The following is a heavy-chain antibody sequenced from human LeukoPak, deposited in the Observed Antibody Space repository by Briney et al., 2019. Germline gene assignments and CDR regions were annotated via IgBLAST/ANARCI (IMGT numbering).Heavy chain of an antibody. CDR1: GYTFTGYY. J-gene: IGHJ5*02. CDR2: INPNSGGT. Sequence: ASVKVSCKASGYTFTGYYMHWVRQAPGQGLEWMGWINPNSGGTNYAQKFQGRVTMTRDTSISTAYMELSRLRSDDTAVYYCARDPIICSSTSCYGWVRDLNNWFDPWGQGTLVTVSS. V-gene: IGHV1-2*02. CDR3: ARDPIICSSTSCYGWVRDLNNWFDP. D-gene: IGHD2-2*01.